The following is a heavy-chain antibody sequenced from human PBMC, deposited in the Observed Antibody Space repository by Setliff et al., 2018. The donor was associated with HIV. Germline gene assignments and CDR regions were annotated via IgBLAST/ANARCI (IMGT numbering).Heavy chain of an antibody. Sequence: SETLSLTCTVSGASISSGGYYWSWIRQHPGKGLEWIGYIYYSGSTYYNPSLKSRVTISVDTSKNQFSLKLTSVTAADTAVYYCARDSSGYYRYWGQGTLVTVS. CDR2: IYYSGST. CDR1: GASISSGGYY. J-gene: IGHJ4*02. CDR3: ARDSSGYYRY. V-gene: IGHV4-31*03. D-gene: IGHD3-22*01.